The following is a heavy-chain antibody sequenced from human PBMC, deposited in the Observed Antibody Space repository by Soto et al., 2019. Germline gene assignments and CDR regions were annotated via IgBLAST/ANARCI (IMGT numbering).Heavy chain of an antibody. CDR2: IYYSGST. J-gene: IGHJ5*02. CDR1: CGSISSYY. V-gene: IGHV4-59*01. D-gene: IGHD6-13*01. Sequence: SETLSLTSTVSCGSISSYYWSWIRQPPGKGLEWIGYIYYSGSTNYNPSLKSRVTISVDTSKNQFSLKLSSVTAADTAAYYCARVKDSSSYQFDPWGQGTLVTVSS. CDR3: ARVKDSSSYQFDP.